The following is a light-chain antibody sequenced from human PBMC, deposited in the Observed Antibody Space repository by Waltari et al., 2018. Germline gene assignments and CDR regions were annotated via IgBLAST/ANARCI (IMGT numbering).Light chain of an antibody. V-gene: IGLV1-44*01. Sequence: QSLLSQPPSASGTPGQRVTISCSGRASNVGTTRVNWFQQHPRTAPKPLIHSHTQRPSGVPDRFSGSKSGTTASLAIGGLQSDDEAEYYCASWDDSLNVWIFGGGTRLTVL. J-gene: IGLJ3*02. CDR3: ASWDDSLNVWI. CDR1: ASNVGTTR. CDR2: SHT.